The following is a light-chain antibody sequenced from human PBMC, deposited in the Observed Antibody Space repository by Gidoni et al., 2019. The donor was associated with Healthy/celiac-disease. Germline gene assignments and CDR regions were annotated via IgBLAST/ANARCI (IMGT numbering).Light chain of an antibody. J-gene: IGKJ1*01. CDR1: QDISNY. CDR3: QQYDNRHPA. Sequence: DIQMTQSPSSLSASVGDRVTITCQASQDISNYLKWYQQKPGKAPKLLIYDASNLETGVPSRFSGSGSGTDLTFTISSLQPEDIATYYCQQYDNRHPAFGQGTKVEIK. CDR2: DAS. V-gene: IGKV1-33*01.